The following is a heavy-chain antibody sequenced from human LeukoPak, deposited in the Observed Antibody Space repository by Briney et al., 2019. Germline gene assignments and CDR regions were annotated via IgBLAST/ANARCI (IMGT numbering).Heavy chain of an antibody. V-gene: IGHV1-2*02. CDR2: IYPKTGGT. J-gene: IGHJ5*02. D-gene: IGHD1-26*01. CDR3: AGPWDQVGFDP. CDR1: GYIFTGYY. Sequence: ASVKVSCKASGYIFTGYYLHWVRQAPGQALGWMGWIYPKTGGTSYAQKFQGRVTMTRDTSISTAYMELIGLRSDDTAVYYCAGPWDQVGFDPWGQGTLVSVSS.